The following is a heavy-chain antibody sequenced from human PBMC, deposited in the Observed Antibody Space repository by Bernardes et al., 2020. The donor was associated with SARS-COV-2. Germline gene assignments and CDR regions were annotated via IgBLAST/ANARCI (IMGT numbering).Heavy chain of an antibody. CDR3: ATARIAPPPHWFDP. J-gene: IGHJ5*02. D-gene: IGHD6-6*01. V-gene: IGHV1-24*01. CDR2: FDPEDGET. CDR1: GYTLIELS. Sequence: ASVKVSCKVSGYTLIELSMHWVRQAPGKGLEWMGGFDPEDGETIYAQKFQGRVTMTEDTSTDTAYMELSSLRSEDTAVYYCATARIAPPPHWFDPWGQGTLVTVSS.